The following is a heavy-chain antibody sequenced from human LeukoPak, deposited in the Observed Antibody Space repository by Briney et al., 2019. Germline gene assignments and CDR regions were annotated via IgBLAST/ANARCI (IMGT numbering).Heavy chain of an antibody. J-gene: IGHJ6*02. CDR1: GFTFSNYA. V-gene: IGHV3-64D*06. Sequence: GGSLRLSCSASGFTFSNYAMRWVRQAPGKRLEYVSTISSSGVTTYYADSVKGRFIISRGNSQNTLYLHMSSLRAEDTAVYYCVTDSSAMDVWGQGTTVTVSS. CDR2: ISSSGVTT. CDR3: VTDSSAMDV.